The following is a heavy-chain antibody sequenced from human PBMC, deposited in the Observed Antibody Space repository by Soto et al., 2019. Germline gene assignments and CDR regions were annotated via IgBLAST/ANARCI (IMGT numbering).Heavy chain of an antibody. CDR2: IYSGGST. J-gene: IGHJ4*02. CDR1: GFTVSSNS. D-gene: IGHD6-19*01. Sequence: EVQLVESGGGLVQPGGSLRLSCAASGFTVSSNSMSWVRQAPGQGLEWVSVIYSGGSTYYADSVKGRFTISRDNSKNTLYLQMNSLRAEDTAVYYCARAFWLEAVAGYKRTFDCWGQGTLVNVSP. CDR3: ARAFWLEAVAGYKRTFDC. V-gene: IGHV3-66*01.